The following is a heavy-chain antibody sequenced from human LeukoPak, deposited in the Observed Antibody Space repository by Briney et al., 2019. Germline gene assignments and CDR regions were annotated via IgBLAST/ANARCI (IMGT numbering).Heavy chain of an antibody. CDR2: ISSTSNTI. J-gene: IGHJ4*02. D-gene: IGHD5-18*01. Sequence: GGSLRLSCAASGFTFSSYNMNWVRQAPGKGLEWVSYISSTSNTIYYADSVKGRFTISRDNAKNSLYLQMNSLRAEDTAVYYCARGRGYSYGQLDYWGRGTLVTVSS. CDR1: GFTFSSYN. V-gene: IGHV3-48*01. CDR3: ARGRGYSYGQLDY.